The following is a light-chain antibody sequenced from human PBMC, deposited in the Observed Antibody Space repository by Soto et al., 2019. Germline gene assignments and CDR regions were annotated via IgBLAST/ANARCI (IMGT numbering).Light chain of an antibody. Sequence: QSVLAQPASVSGSPGQSITISCTGTSNDVGGYNYVSWYQHHPGKAPKLMIFDVSNRPSGVSNRFSGSKSGNTASLTISGLQPEDEADYYCSSYTTSNTRQIVFGTGTKVT. CDR3: SSYTTSNTRQIV. CDR2: DVS. V-gene: IGLV2-14*03. CDR1: SNDVGGYNY. J-gene: IGLJ1*01.